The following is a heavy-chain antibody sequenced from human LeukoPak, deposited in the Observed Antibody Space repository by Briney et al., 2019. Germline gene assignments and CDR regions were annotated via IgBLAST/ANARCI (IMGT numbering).Heavy chain of an antibody. CDR2: IYYSGST. J-gene: IGHJ4*02. CDR1: GGXISSNSYF. Sequence: PSETLSLTCTVSGGXISSNSYFWGWIRQPPGRGLEWIGTIYYSGSTYHNPSLKNRVTISVDTSKNQFSLKLSSVTAADTAVYYCARSLSTTGLRWGQGTLVTVSS. CDR3: ARSLSTTGLR. V-gene: IGHV4-39*01. D-gene: IGHD1-1*01.